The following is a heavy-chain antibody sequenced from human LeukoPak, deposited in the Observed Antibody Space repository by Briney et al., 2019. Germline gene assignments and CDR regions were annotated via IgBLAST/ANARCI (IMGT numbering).Heavy chain of an antibody. D-gene: IGHD3-22*01. J-gene: IGHJ4*02. V-gene: IGHV1-2*02. CDR2: INPNSGGT. CDR1: GYTFTGYY. CDR3: ARDLGYYYDSSGYSPIDY. Sequence: ASVTVFCKASGYTFTGYYMHWVRQAPGQGLEWMGWINPNSGGTNYAQKFQGRVTMTRDTSISTAYMELSRLRSDDTAVYYCARDLGYYYDSSGYSPIDYWGQGTLVTVSS.